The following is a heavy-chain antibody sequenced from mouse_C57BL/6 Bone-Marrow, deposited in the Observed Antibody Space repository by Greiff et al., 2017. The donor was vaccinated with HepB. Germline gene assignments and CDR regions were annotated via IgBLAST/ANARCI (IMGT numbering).Heavy chain of an antibody. CDR2: IDPENGDT. CDR3: TAYDPYYFDY. J-gene: IGHJ2*01. Sequence: VQLKESGAELVRPGASVKLSCTASGFHIKDDYMNWVKQRPEQGLGWIGWIDPENGDTEYASKFQGKTTITADTSANTAYLQLSSLTAEDTAVYYCTAYDPYYFDYWDQGTTLTVTS. D-gene: IGHD2-3*01. CDR1: GFHIKDDY. V-gene: IGHV14-4*01.